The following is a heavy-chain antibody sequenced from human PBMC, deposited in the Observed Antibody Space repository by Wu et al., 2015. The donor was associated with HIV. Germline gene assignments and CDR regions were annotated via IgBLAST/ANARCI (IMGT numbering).Heavy chain of an antibody. V-gene: IGHV1-69*05. CDR2: TTPMFGTT. D-gene: IGHD3-10*01. J-gene: IGHJ5*02. CDR1: GGIFTKYD. Sequence: QVHLVQSGAEVKKPGSSVKVSCKASGGIFTKYDINWVRQAPGQGLEWMGGTTPMFGTTNYAQKFQGRVTITSDVYTSTVYMELSSLRSEDTAIYYCARELEDPAIMVRAGFDPWGQGTLVTVSS. CDR3: ARELEDPAIMVRAGFDP.